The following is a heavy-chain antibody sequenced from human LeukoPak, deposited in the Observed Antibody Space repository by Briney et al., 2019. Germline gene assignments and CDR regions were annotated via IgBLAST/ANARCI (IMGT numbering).Heavy chain of an antibody. CDR1: GGTFSSYA. J-gene: IGHJ4*02. Sequence: SVKVSCKASGGTFSSYAISWVRQAPGQGLEWMGGIIPIFGTANYAQKFQGRVTITADESTSTAYMELSSLRSEDTAVHCCARFRYCSGGSCYQDFDYWGQGTLVTVSS. CDR3: ARFRYCSGGSCYQDFDY. CDR2: IIPIFGTA. D-gene: IGHD2-15*01. V-gene: IGHV1-69*13.